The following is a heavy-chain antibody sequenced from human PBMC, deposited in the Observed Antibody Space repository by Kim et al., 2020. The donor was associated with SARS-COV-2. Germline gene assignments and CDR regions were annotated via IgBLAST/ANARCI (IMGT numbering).Heavy chain of an antibody. D-gene: IGHD4-4*01. CDR1: GFTFSSYS. J-gene: IGHJ6*02. CDR3: ARYWGYSNDYYGMDV. CDR2: ISSSSSYI. Sequence: GGSLRLSCAASGFTFSSYSMNWVRQAPGKGLEWVSSISSSSSYIYYADSVKGRFTISRDNAKNSLYLQMNSLRAEDTAVYYCARYWGYSNDYYGMDVWGQGTTVTVSS. V-gene: IGHV3-21*01.